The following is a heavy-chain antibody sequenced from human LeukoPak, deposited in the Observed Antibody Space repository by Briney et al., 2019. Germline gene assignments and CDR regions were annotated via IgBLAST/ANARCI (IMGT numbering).Heavy chain of an antibody. J-gene: IGHJ4*02. D-gene: IGHD4-11*01. CDR1: GLTISDSW. Sequence: GGSLRLSCAASGLTISDSWIHWVRQVPGKGLMWVSRLASDKNNRIYADSVKGRFTISRDNAKNTLFLQMNSLRAEDTAVYYCARTVYSNYMYYIDYWGQGTLVAVSS. V-gene: IGHV3-74*01. CDR2: LASDKNNR. CDR3: ARTVYSNYMYYIDY.